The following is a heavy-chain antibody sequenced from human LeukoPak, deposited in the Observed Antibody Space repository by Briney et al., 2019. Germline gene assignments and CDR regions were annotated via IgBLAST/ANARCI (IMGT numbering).Heavy chain of an antibody. D-gene: IGHD4-11*01. J-gene: IGHJ5*02. Sequence: AAVKVSCKASGYTFTSYDSNWVRQATGQGLEGMGWMNPNSWNTCYAQKFHGRVTMTRNTSISTAYMELSSLRSEHTAVYYCARRSQGQFSHPTRLDPWGQGTLVTVSS. V-gene: IGHV1-8*01. CDR2: MNPNSWNT. CDR1: GYTFTSYD. CDR3: ARRSQGQFSHPTRLDP.